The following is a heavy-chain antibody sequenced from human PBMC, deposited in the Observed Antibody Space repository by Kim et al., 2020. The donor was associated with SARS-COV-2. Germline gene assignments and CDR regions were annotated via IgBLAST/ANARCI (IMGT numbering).Heavy chain of an antibody. CDR1: GFTFRNAW. CDR3: YDLVTSTLGY. V-gene: IGHV3-15*01. J-gene: IGHJ4*02. Sequence: GGSLRLSCAASGFTFRNAWMSWVRQAPGKGLEWVGLIKSKTDGGTTDYAAPVKGRFTISRDDSKNTLYLQMNSLKTEDTAVYYCYDLVTSTLGYWGQGTLVTVSS. CDR2: IKSKTDGGTT. D-gene: IGHD3-16*01.